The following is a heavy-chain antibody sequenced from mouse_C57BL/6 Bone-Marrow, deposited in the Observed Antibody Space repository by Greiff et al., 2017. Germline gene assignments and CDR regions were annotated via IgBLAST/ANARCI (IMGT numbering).Heavy chain of an antibody. CDR1: GFTFSSYA. D-gene: IGHD1-1*01. CDR2: ISDGGSYT. J-gene: IGHJ2*01. Sequence: DVMLVESGGGLVKPGGSLKLSCAASGFTFSSYAMSWVRQTPEKRLEWVATISDGGSYTYYPDNVKGRFTISRDNAKNNLYLQMSHLKSEDTAMYYCARDYYGNYFDYWGQGTTLTVSS. CDR3: ARDYYGNYFDY. V-gene: IGHV5-4*01.